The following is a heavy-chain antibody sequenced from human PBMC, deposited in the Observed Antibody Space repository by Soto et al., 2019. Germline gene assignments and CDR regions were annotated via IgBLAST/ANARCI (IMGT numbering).Heavy chain of an antibody. CDR2: ISSSSSYI. CDR3: AREDGSGTKVRWFDP. CDR1: GFTFSSYS. V-gene: IGHV3-21*01. D-gene: IGHD3-10*01. Sequence: GGSLRLSCAASGFTFSSYSMNWVRQAPGKGLEWVSSISSSSSYIYYADSVKGRFTISRDNAKNSLYLQMNSLRAEDTAVYYCAREDGSGTKVRWFDPWGQGTLVTVSS. J-gene: IGHJ5*02.